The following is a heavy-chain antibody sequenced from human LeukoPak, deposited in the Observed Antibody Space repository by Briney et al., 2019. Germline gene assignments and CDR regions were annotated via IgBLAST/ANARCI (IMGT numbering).Heavy chain of an antibody. J-gene: IGHJ5*02. CDR2: IYYSGST. D-gene: IGHD3-10*01. V-gene: IGHV4-39*01. CDR1: GGSISSSSYY. Sequence: PSETLSLTCTVSGGSISSSSYYWGWIRQPPGKGLEWIGSIYYSGSTYYNPSLKSRVTISVDTFKNQFSLKLSSVTAADTAVYYCARVVTMVRGVIDPWGQGTLVTVSS. CDR3: ARVVTMVRGVIDP.